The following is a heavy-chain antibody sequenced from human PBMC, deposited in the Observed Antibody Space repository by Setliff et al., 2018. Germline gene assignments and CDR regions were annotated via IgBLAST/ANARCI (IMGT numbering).Heavy chain of an antibody. Sequence: GESLKISCKGSGYSFTDYWIAWVRQTPGKGLEWMGTIYPGNADTRYSTSFQGQVTMSADKSINTAYLQWSNLKASDTAIYYWARSLVGATYSVYFDYWGQGALVTVSS. CDR3: ARSLVGATYSVYFDY. J-gene: IGHJ4*02. CDR1: GYSFTDYW. D-gene: IGHD1-26*01. CDR2: IYPGNADT. V-gene: IGHV5-51*01.